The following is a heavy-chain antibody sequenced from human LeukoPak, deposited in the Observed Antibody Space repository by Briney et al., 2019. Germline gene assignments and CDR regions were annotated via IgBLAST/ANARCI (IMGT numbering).Heavy chain of an antibody. J-gene: IGHJ4*02. V-gene: IGHV1-69*05. CDR2: IIPIFGTA. D-gene: IGHD6-19*01. Sequence: GASVKVSCKASGGTFSSYAISWVRQAPGQGLEWMGGIIPIFGTANYAQKFQGRVTITTDESTSTAYMELSSLRSEDTAVYNCARGLSSGWSLGYWGQGTLVTVSS. CDR3: ARGLSSGWSLGY. CDR1: GGTFSSYA.